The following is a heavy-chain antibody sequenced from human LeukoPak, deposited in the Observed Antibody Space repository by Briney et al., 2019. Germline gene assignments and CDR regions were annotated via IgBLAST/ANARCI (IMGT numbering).Heavy chain of an antibody. J-gene: IGHJ4*02. Sequence: GGSLRLPCAASGFTFSSYAMHWVRQAPGKGLEWVAVISYDGSNKYYADSVKGRFTISRDNSKNTLYLQMNSLRAEDTAVYYCARLLQSGGEDYWGQGTLVTVSS. CDR2: ISYDGSNK. CDR1: GFTFSSYA. D-gene: IGHD4-11*01. CDR3: ARLLQSGGEDY. V-gene: IGHV3-30-3*01.